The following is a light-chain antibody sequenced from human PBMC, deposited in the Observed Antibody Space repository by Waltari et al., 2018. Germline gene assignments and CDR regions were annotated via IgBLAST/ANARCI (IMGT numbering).Light chain of an antibody. CDR2: GAS. CDR1: QSVSSSY. V-gene: IGKV3-20*01. CDR3: QQYGSSPFT. J-gene: IGKJ3*01. Sequence: IVLTQSPGTLSLSPGDRATLSCRASQSVSSSYLAWYQQKPGQAPRPLIYGASTRATGIPDRSSGSWAGADFTLTISRLEPEDFAVYYCQQYGSSPFTFGPGTKVDI.